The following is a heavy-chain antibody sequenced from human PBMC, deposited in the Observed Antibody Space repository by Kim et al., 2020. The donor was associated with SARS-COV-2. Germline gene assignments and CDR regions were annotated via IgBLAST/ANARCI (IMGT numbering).Heavy chain of an antibody. D-gene: IGHD6-19*01. CDR3: AREAVAGSFDH. CDR2: NT. V-gene: IGHV1-3*01. Sequence: NTNNSQNFQARVSITRDTSATTAYLELSGLRSEDTAVYYCAREAVAGSFDHWGQGTLVTVSS. J-gene: IGHJ4*02.